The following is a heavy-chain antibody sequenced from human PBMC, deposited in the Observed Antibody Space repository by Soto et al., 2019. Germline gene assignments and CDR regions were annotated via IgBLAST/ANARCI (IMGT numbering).Heavy chain of an antibody. CDR2: IYHSGST. V-gene: IGHV4-30-2*01. CDR3: ARVASTHGMDV. CDR1: GGSISSGGYS. Sequence: SETLSLTCAVSGGSISSGGYSWSWIRQPPGKGLEWIGYIYHSGSTYYNPSLKSRVTISVDRSKNQFSLKLSSVTAADTAVYSCARVASTHGMDVWGQGTTVTVSS. J-gene: IGHJ6*02. D-gene: IGHD5-12*01.